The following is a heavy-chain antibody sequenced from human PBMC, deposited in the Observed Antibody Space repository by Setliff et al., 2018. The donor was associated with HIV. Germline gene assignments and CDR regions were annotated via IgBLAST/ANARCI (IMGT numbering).Heavy chain of an antibody. CDR2: INPSGGST. D-gene: IGHD3-3*01. V-gene: IGHV1-46*01. CDR1: GYTFTSYY. Sequence: GASVKVSCKASGYTFTSYYMHWVRKAPGQGLEWMGIINPSGGSTSYAQKFQGRVIMTRDTSTSTVYMELSSLRSEDTALYYCARVFYSRGSGYYKGLDYWGQGTLVTVSS. CDR3: ARVFYSRGSGYYKGLDY. J-gene: IGHJ4*02.